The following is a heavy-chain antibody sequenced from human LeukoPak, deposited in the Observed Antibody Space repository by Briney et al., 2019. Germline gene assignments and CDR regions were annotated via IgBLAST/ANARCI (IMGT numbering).Heavy chain of an antibody. CDR2: ISWNSGSI. D-gene: IGHD1-26*01. Sequence: GGSLRLSCAASGFTFDDYAMHWVRQAPGKGLEWVSGISWNSGSIGYADSVKGRFTISRDNAKNSLYLQMNSLRAEDTALYYCAKDIWDLGRSAFDIWGQGTVVTVSS. V-gene: IGHV3-9*01. CDR3: AKDIWDLGRSAFDI. J-gene: IGHJ3*02. CDR1: GFTFDDYA.